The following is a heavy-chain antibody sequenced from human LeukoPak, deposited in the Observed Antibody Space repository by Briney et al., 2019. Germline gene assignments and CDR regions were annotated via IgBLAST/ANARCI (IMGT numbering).Heavy chain of an antibody. D-gene: IGHD3-10*01. J-gene: IGHJ4*02. CDR1: GFTFSSYA. CDR2: ISGSGGST. Sequence: GGSLRLSCAASGFTFSSYAMSWVRQAPGKGLEWVSAISGSGGSTYYADSVKGRFTIPRDNSKNTLYLQMNSLRAEDTAVYYCAKDLWFGELLFHDYWGQGTLVTVSS. V-gene: IGHV3-23*01. CDR3: AKDLWFGELLFHDY.